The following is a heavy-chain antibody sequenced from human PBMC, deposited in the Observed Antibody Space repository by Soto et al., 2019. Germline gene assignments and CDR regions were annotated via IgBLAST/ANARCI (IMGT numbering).Heavy chain of an antibody. CDR3: ARGPRRSGYVSWSDP. CDR2: ISDSGST. D-gene: IGHD3-3*01. V-gene: IGHV4-59*01. CDR1: GGSISSNY. J-gene: IGHJ5*02. Sequence: SETLSLTCTVSGGSISSNYCSWIRQPPWKGLQWIAYISDSGSTEHNPSLKSRVTMSVDTSKNQFSLKLTSVTAADTAVYYCARGPRRSGYVSWSDPSGQRALVTVCS.